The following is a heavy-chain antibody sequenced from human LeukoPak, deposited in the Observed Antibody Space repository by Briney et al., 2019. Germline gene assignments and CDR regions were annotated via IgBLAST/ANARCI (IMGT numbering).Heavy chain of an antibody. V-gene: IGHV4-38-2*02. CDR2: IYYSGST. CDR3: ARDEEGFWSTFDY. D-gene: IGHD3-3*01. Sequence: KPSETLSLTCTVSGYSISSSYYWGWIRQPPGKGLEWIGSIYYSGSTYYNPSPKSRVTISVDTSKNQFSLKLSSVTAADTAVYYCARDEEGFWSTFDYWGQGTLVTVSS. J-gene: IGHJ4*02. CDR1: GYSISSSYY.